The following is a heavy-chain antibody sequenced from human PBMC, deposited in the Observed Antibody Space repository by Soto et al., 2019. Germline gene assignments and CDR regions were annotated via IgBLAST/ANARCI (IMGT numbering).Heavy chain of an antibody. CDR3: AKSRSTVTTSFDY. V-gene: IGHV3-30*18. J-gene: IGHJ4*02. CDR2: ISYDGSNK. Sequence: GGSLRLSCAASGFTFSSYGMHWVRQAPGKGLEWVAVISYDGSNKYYADAVKGRFTNSRDNSKNTLYLQMSSLRAEDTAGYYCAKSRSTVTTSFDYWGQGTLVTVSS. CDR1: GFTFSSYG. D-gene: IGHD4-17*01.